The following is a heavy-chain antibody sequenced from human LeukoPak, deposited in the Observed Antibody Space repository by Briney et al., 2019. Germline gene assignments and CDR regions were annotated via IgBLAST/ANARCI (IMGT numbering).Heavy chain of an antibody. J-gene: IGHJ6*02. CDR3: ARDGPTFLESYYYGMDV. CDR1: GFTFNSYA. CDR2: ISGGGVNT. D-gene: IGHD3-3*02. V-gene: IGHV3-23*01. Sequence: GGSLRLSCAASGFTFNSYAMTWVRQAPGKGLEWVSAISGGGVNTYYADSVKGRFTISRDNSKNTLYLQMNSLRAEDTAVYYCARDGPTFLESYYYGMDVWGQGTTVTVSS.